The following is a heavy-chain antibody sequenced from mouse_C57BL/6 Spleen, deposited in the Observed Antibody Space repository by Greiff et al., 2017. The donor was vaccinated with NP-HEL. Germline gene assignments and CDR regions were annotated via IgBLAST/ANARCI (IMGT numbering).Heavy chain of an antibody. CDR1: GYAFSSYW. Sequence: QVQLQQSGAELVKPGASVKISCKASGYAFSSYWMNWVKQRPGKGLEWIGQIYPGDGDTNYNGKFKGKATLTADKSSSTAYMQLSSLTSEDSAVYFCARRSDSNYWYFDVWGTGTTVTVSS. CDR3: ARRSDSNYWYFDV. J-gene: IGHJ1*03. D-gene: IGHD2-5*01. CDR2: IYPGDGDT. V-gene: IGHV1-80*01.